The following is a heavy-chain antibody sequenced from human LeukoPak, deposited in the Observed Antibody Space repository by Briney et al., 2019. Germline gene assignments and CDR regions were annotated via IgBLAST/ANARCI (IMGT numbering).Heavy chain of an antibody. V-gene: IGHV3-21*01. CDR2: INSSSSYI. J-gene: IGHJ4*02. D-gene: IGHD1-26*01. Sequence: GGSLRLSCAASGFTFSSYSMNWVRQAPGKGLEWVSSINSSSSYIYYADSVKGRFTISRDTANNSLYLQMNSLRAEDTAVYYCARDTSWELFPFDYWGQGPLVTVSS. CDR3: ARDTSWELFPFDY. CDR1: GFTFSSYS.